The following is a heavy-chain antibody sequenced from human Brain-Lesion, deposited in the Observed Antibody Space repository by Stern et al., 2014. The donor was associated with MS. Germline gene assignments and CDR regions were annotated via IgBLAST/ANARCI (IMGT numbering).Heavy chain of an antibody. J-gene: IGHJ6*02. D-gene: IGHD2-15*01. V-gene: IGHV3-53*01. CDR2: LDSGGGT. Sequence: VQLVQSGGGLMQPGGSLRLSCVASGFTVSSTYMSWVRQAPGQGLEWVSVLDSGGGTRYGDSVKGRFTISRDTSKNTLYLQMDSLRADDTAVYYCARYCSGGSCYFHGLDVWGQGTTVTVSS. CDR1: GFTVSSTY. CDR3: ARYCSGGSCYFHGLDV.